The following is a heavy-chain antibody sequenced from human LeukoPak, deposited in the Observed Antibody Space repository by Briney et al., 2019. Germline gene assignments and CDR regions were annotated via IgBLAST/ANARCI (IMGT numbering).Heavy chain of an antibody. V-gene: IGHV3-7*01. D-gene: IGHD6-19*01. J-gene: IGHJ4*02. CDR1: GFTFCSYW. CDR2: IKQDGSEK. Sequence: GGSLRLSCAGSGFTFCSYWMGWVRQAPGKGLEWVANIKQDGSEKYYVDSVKGRFTISRDNAKNSLYLQMNSLRAEDTAVYYCARDPINIYSSGCKVCFWGQGTLVTVSS. CDR3: ARDPINIYSSGCKVCF.